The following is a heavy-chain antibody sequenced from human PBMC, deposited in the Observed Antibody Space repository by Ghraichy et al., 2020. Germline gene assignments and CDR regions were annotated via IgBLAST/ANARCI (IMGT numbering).Heavy chain of an antibody. CDR2: INNDGKEK. CDR3: ARDPKRGALDY. Sequence: GGSLRLSCTASGFSFSGYWMSWVRQAPEKGLEWVANINNDGKEKYYVDSLKGRFTISRDNAKNSLYLQISSLRAEDTAVYYCARDPKRGALDYWGQGTLVAVSS. J-gene: IGHJ4*02. CDR1: GFSFSGYW. V-gene: IGHV3-7*03. D-gene: IGHD3-10*01.